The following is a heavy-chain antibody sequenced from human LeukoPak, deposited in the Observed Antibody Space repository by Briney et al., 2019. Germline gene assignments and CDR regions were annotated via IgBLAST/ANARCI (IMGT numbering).Heavy chain of an antibody. CDR3: AREPQGYSYGSYYYGMDV. CDR2: ISAYNGNT. V-gene: IGHV1-18*04. CDR1: GYTFTGYY. Sequence: ASVKVSCKASGYTFTGYYMHWVRQAPGQGLEWMGWISAYNGNTNYAQKLQGRVTMTTDTSTSTAYMELRSLRSDDTAVYYCAREPQGYSYGSYYYGMDVWGQGTTVTVSS. D-gene: IGHD5-18*01. J-gene: IGHJ6*02.